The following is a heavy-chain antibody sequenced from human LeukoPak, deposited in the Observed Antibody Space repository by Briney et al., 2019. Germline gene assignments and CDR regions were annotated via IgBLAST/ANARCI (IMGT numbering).Heavy chain of an antibody. CDR2: INTSGGTT. V-gene: IGHV3-23*01. CDR3: AKVRYTYGPFYDF. Sequence: GGSLRLSCAASGFTFSSYSMNWVRQAPGKGLEWVATINTSGGTTYYADSVKGQFTISRDNSRNTLYLQMNSLRAEDTAVYYCAKVRYTYGPFYDFWGQGTLVTVSS. J-gene: IGHJ4*02. CDR1: GFTFSSYS. D-gene: IGHD5-18*01.